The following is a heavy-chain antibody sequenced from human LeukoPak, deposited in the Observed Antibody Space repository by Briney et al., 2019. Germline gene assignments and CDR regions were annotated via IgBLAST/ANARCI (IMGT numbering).Heavy chain of an antibody. J-gene: IGHJ4*01. CDR2: IREDGNEK. D-gene: IGHD4-17*01. CDR3: STEPRSLLY. Sequence: PGGSLRLSCEGSGFSFSSFWMSWVRQTPGQGLECVAKIREDGNEKSYVDSVKGRFTISRDNAKNSLYLQLNSLRPEDTALYYCSTEPRSLLYWGHGTLVTVSS. V-gene: IGHV3-7*03. CDR1: GFSFSSFW.